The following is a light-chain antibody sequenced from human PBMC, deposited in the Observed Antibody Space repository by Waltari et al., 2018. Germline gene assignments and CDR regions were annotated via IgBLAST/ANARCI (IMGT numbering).Light chain of an antibody. Sequence: QSVLTQPASVSGSPGQSITISCTGTSSDVGRNNHVSWYQEHPGKAPKVMIYDVSKRPSGISNRFSGSKSGNTASLTISGLQAEDEADYYCSSYTSSRMWVFGGGTKLTVL. CDR3: SSYTSSRMWV. V-gene: IGLV2-14*01. CDR1: SSDVGRNNH. CDR2: DVS. J-gene: IGLJ3*02.